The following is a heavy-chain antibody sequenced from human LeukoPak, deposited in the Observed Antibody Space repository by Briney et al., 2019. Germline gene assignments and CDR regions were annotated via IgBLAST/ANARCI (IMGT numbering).Heavy chain of an antibody. CDR1: GFTFSNYS. CDR3: ARDKVAAAGHHDY. CDR2: ISSSSSYI. V-gene: IGHV3-21*01. J-gene: IGHJ4*02. D-gene: IGHD6-13*01. Sequence: GGSLRLSCAASGFTFSNYSMNWVRQAPGKGLEWVSSISSSSSYIYYADSVKGRFTISRDNAKNSLYLQMNSLRAEDTAVYYCARDKVAAAGHHDYWGQGTLVTVSS.